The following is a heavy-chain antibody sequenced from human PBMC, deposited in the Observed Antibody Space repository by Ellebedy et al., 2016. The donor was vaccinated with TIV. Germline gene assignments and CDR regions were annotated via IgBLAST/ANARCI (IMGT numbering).Heavy chain of an antibody. Sequence: GESLKISCEASGFAFSTYWMLWVRQAPGEGLEFVSVIYSDGTTTAYADSVKGRFTISRDNAKNTLYLQMNSLRAEDTAVYYCARDGIVGGPTEYYFDSWGQGTLVTVSS. CDR1: GFAFSTYW. D-gene: IGHD1-26*01. J-gene: IGHJ4*02. CDR2: IYSDGTTT. CDR3: ARDGIVGGPTEYYFDS. V-gene: IGHV3-74*01.